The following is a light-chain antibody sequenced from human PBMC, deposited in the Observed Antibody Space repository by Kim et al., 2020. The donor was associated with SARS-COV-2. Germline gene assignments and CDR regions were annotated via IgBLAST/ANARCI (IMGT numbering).Light chain of an antibody. CDR2: SES. Sequence: LSQGETPTPSGRAGQGLATNLAGYKQKPGQAPGLLIYSESTGATGIPARFSGAGSGTAFTLTISSLRPEDFAIYYCQQYTTWPLFGPGAKGDIK. CDR3: QQYTTWPL. V-gene: IGKV3-15*01. CDR1: QGLATN. J-gene: IGKJ3*01.